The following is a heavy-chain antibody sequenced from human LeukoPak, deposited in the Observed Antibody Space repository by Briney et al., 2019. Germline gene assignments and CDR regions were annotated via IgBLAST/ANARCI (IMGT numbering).Heavy chain of an antibody. CDR2: IAATSGST. Sequence: GGSLRLSCAASGFTFRNYAMNWVRQAPGKGLEWVSSIAATSGSTFYADSVKGRFTISRDNSKNTLYLQMNSLRAEDTALYYCAKAAYGDYVNWFDPWGQGTLVTVSS. CDR1: GFTFRNYA. CDR3: AKAAYGDYVNWFDP. J-gene: IGHJ5*02. D-gene: IGHD4-17*01. V-gene: IGHV3-23*01.